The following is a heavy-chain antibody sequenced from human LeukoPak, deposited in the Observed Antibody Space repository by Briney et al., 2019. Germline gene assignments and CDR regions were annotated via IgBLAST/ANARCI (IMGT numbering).Heavy chain of an antibody. CDR1: GGSFSGYY. V-gene: IGHV4-34*11. D-gene: IGHD3-3*01. CDR3: ARVSYYDFWSGYTGPHRWFDP. CDR2: IYYSGST. J-gene: IGHJ5*02. Sequence: SETLSLTCAVYGGSFSGYYWSWIRQPPGKGLEWIGYIYYSGSTNYNPSLKSRVTISVETSKNQFSLKLSSVTAADTAAYYCARVSYYDFWSGYTGPHRWFDPWGQGTLVTVSS.